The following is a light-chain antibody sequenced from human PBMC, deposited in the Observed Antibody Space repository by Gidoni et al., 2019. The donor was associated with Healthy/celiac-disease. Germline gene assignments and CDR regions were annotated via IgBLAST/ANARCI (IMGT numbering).Light chain of an antibody. J-gene: IGKJ2*01. V-gene: IGKV3-15*01. CDR3: QQYNNWPLYT. CDR1: QSVSSN. CDR2: GAS. Sequence: EIVMTQSPATRSVSPGERATLYCRASQSVSSNLAWYQQKPGQAPRLLIYGASTRATGIPARFSGSGSGTEFTLTISSLQSEDFAVYYCQQYNNWPLYTFGQGTKLEIK.